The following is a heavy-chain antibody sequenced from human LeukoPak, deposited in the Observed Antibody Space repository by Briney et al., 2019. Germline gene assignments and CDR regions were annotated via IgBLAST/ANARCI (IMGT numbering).Heavy chain of an antibody. CDR2: ISGCGGST. CDR3: AKGSRGYSGYVGY. J-gene: IGHJ4*02. CDR1: GFTFSSYA. V-gene: IGHV3-23*01. D-gene: IGHD5-12*01. Sequence: GSLRLSCAASGFTFSSYAMSWVRPAPGKGLEWVSAISGCGGSTYYADSVKGRFTISRDNSKNTLYLQMNSLRAEDTAVYYCAKGSRGYSGYVGYWGQGTLVTVSS.